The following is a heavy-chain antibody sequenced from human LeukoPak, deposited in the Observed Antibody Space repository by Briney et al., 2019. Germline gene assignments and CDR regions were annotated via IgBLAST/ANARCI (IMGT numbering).Heavy chain of an antibody. V-gene: IGHV4-31*03. D-gene: IGHD3-22*01. Sequence: SETLSLTCTVSGGSISSGGYYWSWIRQHPGKGLEWIGYIYYSGSTYYNPSLKSRVTISVDTSKNQFSLKLSSVTAAGTAVYYCARDHSPDGSGYYGTYYGMDVWGQGTTVTVSS. CDR2: IYYSGST. CDR3: ARDHSPDGSGYYGTYYGMDV. J-gene: IGHJ6*02. CDR1: GGSISSGGYY.